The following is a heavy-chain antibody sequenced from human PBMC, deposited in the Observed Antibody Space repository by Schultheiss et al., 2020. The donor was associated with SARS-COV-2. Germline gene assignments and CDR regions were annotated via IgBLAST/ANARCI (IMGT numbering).Heavy chain of an antibody. CDR1: GFTFSSYS. J-gene: IGHJ4*02. V-gene: IGHV3-30*04. CDR2: IWYDGSNK. CDR3: ARGDGYLDY. Sequence: GESLKISCEASGFTFSSYSVHWVRQAPGKGLEWVAVIWYDGSNKYYADSVKGRFTISRDNAKNSLYMQMNSLRAEDTAVYYCARGDGYLDYWGQGTLVTVSS. D-gene: IGHD5-24*01.